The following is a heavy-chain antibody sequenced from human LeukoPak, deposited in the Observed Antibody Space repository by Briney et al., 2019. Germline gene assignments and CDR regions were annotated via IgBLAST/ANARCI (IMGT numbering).Heavy chain of an antibody. J-gene: IGHJ6*04. V-gene: IGHV3-21*01. Sequence: PGGSLRLSCAASGFTFSSYSMNWVRQAPGKGLEWVSSISSSSVYIYYADSLKGRFTISRDNAKNSLYLQMNSLRAEDTAVYYCARRKWLVGDVWGKGTTVTVSS. CDR1: GFTFSSYS. CDR3: ARRKWLVGDV. CDR2: ISSSSVYI. D-gene: IGHD6-19*01.